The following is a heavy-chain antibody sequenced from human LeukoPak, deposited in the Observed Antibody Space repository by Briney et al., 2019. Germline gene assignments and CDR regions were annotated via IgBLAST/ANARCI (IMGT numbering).Heavy chain of an antibody. D-gene: IGHD4-11*01. Sequence: RASVKVSCKASGYTFTGYYMHWVRQAPGQGLEWMGWINPNSGGTNSAQKFQGRVTMTRDTSISTVYMELRRLRSDDTAVYYCARGLATVTELGAFDFWGQGTMVTVSS. CDR1: GYTFTGYY. CDR2: INPNSGGT. V-gene: IGHV1-2*02. CDR3: ARGLATVTELGAFDF. J-gene: IGHJ3*01.